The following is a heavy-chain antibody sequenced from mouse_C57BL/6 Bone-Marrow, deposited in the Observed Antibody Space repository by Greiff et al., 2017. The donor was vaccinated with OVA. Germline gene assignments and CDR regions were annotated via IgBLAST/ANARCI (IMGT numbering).Heavy chain of an antibody. V-gene: IGHV2-5*01. CDR1: GFSLTSYG. CDR2: ICRGGGT. J-gene: IGHJ4*01. Sequence: QVQLQQSGPGLVQPSQSLSITCTVSGFSLTSYGVPWVRQSPGQGLEWLGVICRGGGTAYNAAFMSRLGITKDNSKSQVFFKMNSLQADDTAIYYCAKKAECGAMEYWGQGTSVTVSS. D-gene: IGHD6-1*01. CDR3: AKKAECGAMEY.